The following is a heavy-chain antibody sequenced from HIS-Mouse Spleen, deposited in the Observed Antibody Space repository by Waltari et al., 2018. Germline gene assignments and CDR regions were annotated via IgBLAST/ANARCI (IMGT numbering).Heavy chain of an antibody. CDR3: ARIAEGYSSGWYAFDY. CDR2: IDWDDDK. D-gene: IGHD6-19*01. CDR1: GFSLSPRGMC. Sequence: QVTLRESGPALVKPTQTLTLTCTFSGFSLSPRGMCVSWSRQPPGKALEWLARIDWDDDKYYSTSLKTRLTISKDTSKNQVVLTMTNMDPVDTTTYYCARIAEGYSSGWYAFDYWGQGTLVTVSS. V-gene: IGHV2-70*15. J-gene: IGHJ4*02.